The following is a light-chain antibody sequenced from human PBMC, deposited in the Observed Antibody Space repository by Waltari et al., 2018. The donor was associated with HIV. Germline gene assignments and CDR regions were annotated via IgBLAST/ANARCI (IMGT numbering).Light chain of an antibody. V-gene: IGKV4-1*01. Sequence: DIVMTQSPNSLAVSLGERATINCRSSRTIVYSSDNRNCLAWYQQKPGQPPQLLIYWASTRASGVPDRFSGSGSGTNCSLTISTLQPDDVTLYYCQQYYSLGPTFGGGTKVEIK. CDR1: RTIVYSSDNRNC. J-gene: IGKJ4*01. CDR3: QQYYSLGPT. CDR2: WAS.